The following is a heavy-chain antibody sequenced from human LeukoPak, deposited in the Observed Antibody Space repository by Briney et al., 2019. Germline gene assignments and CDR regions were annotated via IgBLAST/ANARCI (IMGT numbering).Heavy chain of an antibody. D-gene: IGHD6-19*01. Sequence: SETLSLTCSVSGASISSHYWSWLRQPPGKGLEWIGYIYSSVSTNYNPSLKSRVTISGDTSKNQFSLKMSSVTAADTAVYYCARTLSSGYYGGNWFNPWGQGTLVTVS. V-gene: IGHV4-59*08. CDR2: IYSSVST. CDR1: GASISSHY. J-gene: IGHJ5*02. CDR3: ARTLSSGYYGGNWFNP.